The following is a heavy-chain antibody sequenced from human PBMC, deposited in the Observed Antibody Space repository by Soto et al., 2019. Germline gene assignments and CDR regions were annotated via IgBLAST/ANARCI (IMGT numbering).Heavy chain of an antibody. J-gene: IGHJ3*02. CDR3: ARGYYDYVWGRYRYDAFDI. Sequence: SETLSLTCTVPGGSISSYSWSWIRQPAGKGLEWIGRIYISGSTNYNPSLKSRVTMSVDTSKNQFSLKLSSVTAADTAVYYCARGYYDYVWGRYRYDAFDIWGQGTMVTLSS. V-gene: IGHV4-4*07. D-gene: IGHD3-16*02. CDR1: GGSISSYS. CDR2: IYISGST.